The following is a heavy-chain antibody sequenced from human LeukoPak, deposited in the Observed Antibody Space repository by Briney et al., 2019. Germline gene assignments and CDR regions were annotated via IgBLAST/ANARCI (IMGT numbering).Heavy chain of an antibody. D-gene: IGHD3-3*01. J-gene: IGHJ4*02. V-gene: IGHV4-59*01. Sequence: PSETLSLTCTVSGGSISSYYWTWIRQPPGKGLEWIGYIYYSGSTNYNPSLKSRVTISVDTSKNQFSLKLSSVTAADTAVYYCARAQTPGYYDFWSGYYSWGQGTLVTVSS. CDR3: ARAQTPGYYDFWSGYYS. CDR2: IYYSGST. CDR1: GGSISSYY.